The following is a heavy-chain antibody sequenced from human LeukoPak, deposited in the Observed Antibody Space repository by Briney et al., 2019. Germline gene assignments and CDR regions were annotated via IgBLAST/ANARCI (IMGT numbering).Heavy chain of an antibody. D-gene: IGHD6-13*01. J-gene: IGHJ4*02. Sequence: SGGSLRLSCAASGFTFSSYAMHWVRQAPGKGLEWVAVISYDGSNKYYADSVKGRFTISRDNSKNTLYLQMNSLRAEDTAVYYCARELADRAGTGFDYWGQGTLVTVSS. CDR2: ISYDGSNK. CDR3: ARELADRAGTGFDY. CDR1: GFTFSSYA. V-gene: IGHV3-30*04.